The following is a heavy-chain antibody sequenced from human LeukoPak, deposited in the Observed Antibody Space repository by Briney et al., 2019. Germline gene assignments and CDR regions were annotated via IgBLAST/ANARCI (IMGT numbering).Heavy chain of an antibody. Sequence: PSETLSLTCTVSGGSISSYYWSWIRQPPGKGLEWIGYIYYSGSTNYNPSLKSRVTISVDTSKNQFSLKLSSVTAADTAVYYCARQGRGTYYDSSGWTFDIWGQGTMVTVSS. CDR1: GGSISSYY. J-gene: IGHJ3*02. CDR3: ARQGRGTYYDSSGWTFDI. V-gene: IGHV4-59*08. CDR2: IYYSGST. D-gene: IGHD3-22*01.